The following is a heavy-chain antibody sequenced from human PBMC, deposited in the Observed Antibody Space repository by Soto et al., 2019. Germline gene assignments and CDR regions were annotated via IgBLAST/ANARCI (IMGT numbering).Heavy chain of an antibody. Sequence: LRLSCAASGFTFSNYVMNWVRQAPGKGLEWVSAISGSGSTTYYADSVKGRFTISRDNSKNTLYLQMDSLRAEDTAVYYCANSNSYGSGSYSTFDYWGQGTLVTVSS. J-gene: IGHJ4*02. V-gene: IGHV3-23*01. CDR2: ISGSGSTT. CDR1: GFTFSNYV. CDR3: ANSNSYGSGSYSTFDY. D-gene: IGHD3-10*01.